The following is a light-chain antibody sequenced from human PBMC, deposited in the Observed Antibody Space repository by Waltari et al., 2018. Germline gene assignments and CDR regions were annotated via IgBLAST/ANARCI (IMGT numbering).Light chain of an antibody. V-gene: IGLV3-1*01. CDR3: QSWDSRTLYV. CDR1: KLQSKS. CDR2: QDS. Sequence: SYDLTQSPSMSVSPGQTATITCSGDKLQSKSVSWYQPKPGQSPVLVIWQDSNRPASIPERFSGFNSGNTATLSISGTQAVDEADYYCQSWDSRTLYVFGPGTKLTVL. J-gene: IGLJ1*01.